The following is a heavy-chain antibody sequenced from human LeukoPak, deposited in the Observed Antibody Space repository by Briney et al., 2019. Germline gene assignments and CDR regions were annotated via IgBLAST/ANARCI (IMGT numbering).Heavy chain of an antibody. Sequence: PGGSLSLSCAASGFTFSSYSMNWVRQAPGKGLEWVSYVSSSSSTIYYAHSVKGRFTISRDNAKNSLYLQMNSLRAEDTAVYYCARDTYYDDSRMFDYWGQGTLVTVSS. D-gene: IGHD3-22*01. V-gene: IGHV3-48*04. J-gene: IGHJ4*02. CDR3: ARDTYYDDSRMFDY. CDR2: VSSSSSTI. CDR1: GFTFSSYS.